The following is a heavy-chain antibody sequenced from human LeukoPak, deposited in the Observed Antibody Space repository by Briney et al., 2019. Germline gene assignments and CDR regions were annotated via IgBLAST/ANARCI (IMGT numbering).Heavy chain of an antibody. V-gene: IGHV1-69*05. Sequence: ASVKVSCKASGGTFSSYAISWVRQAPGQGLEWMGGIIPIFGTANYARKFQGRVTITTDESTSTAYMELSSLRSEDTAVYYCARQGDYYDSSGYYYWGQGTLVTVSS. D-gene: IGHD3-22*01. CDR1: GGTFSSYA. CDR3: ARQGDYYDSSGYYY. CDR2: IIPIFGTA. J-gene: IGHJ4*02.